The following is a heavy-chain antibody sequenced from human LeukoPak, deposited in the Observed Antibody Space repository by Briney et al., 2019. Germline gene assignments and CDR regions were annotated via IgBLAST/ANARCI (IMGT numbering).Heavy chain of an antibody. CDR1: GFTFSSYG. J-gene: IGHJ4*02. D-gene: IGHD5-18*01. CDR3: AKGLGYSYGYLLDY. Sequence: GGSLRLSCAASGFTFSSYGMHWVRQAPGKGLEWVAVISYDESNKYYADSVKGRFTISRDNSKNTLYLQMNSLRAEDTAVYYCAKGLGYSYGYLLDYWGQGTLVTVSS. CDR2: ISYDESNK. V-gene: IGHV3-30*18.